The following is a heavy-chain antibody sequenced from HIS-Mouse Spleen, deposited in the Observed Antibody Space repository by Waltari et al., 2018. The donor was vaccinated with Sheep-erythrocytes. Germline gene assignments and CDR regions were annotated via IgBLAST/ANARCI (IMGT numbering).Heavy chain of an antibody. J-gene: IGHJ3*02. CDR2: INPSGGST. Sequence: QVQLVQSGAEVKKPGASVKVSCKASGYTFTSYYMHWVRQAPGQGLEWMGIINPSGGSTSYAQKFQGRVTMTMETSTGTVYMELSSLRSEDTAVYYCASDAGDSSGWYDAFDIWGQGTMVTVSS. D-gene: IGHD6-19*01. V-gene: IGHV1-46*03. CDR3: ASDAGDSSGWYDAFDI. CDR1: GYTFTSYY.